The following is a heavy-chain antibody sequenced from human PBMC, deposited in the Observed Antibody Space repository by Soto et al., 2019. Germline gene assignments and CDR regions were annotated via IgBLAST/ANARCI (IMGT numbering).Heavy chain of an antibody. V-gene: IGHV3-23*01. J-gene: IGHJ4*02. CDR1: GFTFSSYA. D-gene: IGHD1-26*01. CDR3: AITGVRIVGATHY. CDR2: FSGSGGST. Sequence: EVQLLESGGGLVQPGGSLRLSCAASGFTFSSYAMTWVRQAPGKGLEWVSSFSGSGGSTYYADSVKGRFTISRDNSKNTLYLQMDSLRAEDPAVYYCAITGVRIVGATHYWGQGTLVTVSS.